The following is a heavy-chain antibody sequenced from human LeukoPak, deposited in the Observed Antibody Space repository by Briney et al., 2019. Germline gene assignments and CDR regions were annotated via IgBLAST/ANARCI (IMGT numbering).Heavy chain of an antibody. V-gene: IGHV3-11*01. D-gene: IGHD5-12*01. Sequence: GGSLRLFCAASGFTFSDYYMSWIRQAPGKGLEWVSYISSSGSTIYYADSVKGRFTISRDNAKNSLYLQLNSLRAEDTAVYYCAREREWLRHDFDYWGQGTLVTVSS. J-gene: IGHJ4*02. CDR1: GFTFSDYY. CDR2: ISSSGSTI. CDR3: AREREWLRHDFDY.